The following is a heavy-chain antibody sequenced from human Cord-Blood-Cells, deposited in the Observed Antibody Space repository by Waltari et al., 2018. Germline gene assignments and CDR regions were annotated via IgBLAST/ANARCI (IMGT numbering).Heavy chain of an antibody. V-gene: IGHV3-53*01. CDR1: GFTVSSNY. D-gene: IGHD6-13*01. Sequence: EVKLVESGGGLIQPGGSLRLSCAASGFTVSSNYMSWVRQAPGKGLEWVSVIYSGGSTYYADSVKGRFTISRDNSKNTLYLQMNSLRAEDTAVYYCARTPKGRGGAAAYWGQGTLVTVSS. CDR3: ARTPKGRGGAAAY. CDR2: IYSGGST. J-gene: IGHJ4*02.